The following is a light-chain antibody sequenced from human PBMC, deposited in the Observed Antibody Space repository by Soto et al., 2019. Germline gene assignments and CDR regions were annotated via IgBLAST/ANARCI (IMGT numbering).Light chain of an antibody. Sequence: EIVLTQSPATLSLSPGERVTLSCRASQSVGSYLAWFQQKPGQAPRLLIYAASNRATDIPARFSGSGSGTDFTLTISSLEPEDFAVYYCQQRSNWPRTFGQGTNLEIK. CDR1: QSVGSY. J-gene: IGKJ2*01. CDR2: AAS. V-gene: IGKV3-11*01. CDR3: QQRSNWPRT.